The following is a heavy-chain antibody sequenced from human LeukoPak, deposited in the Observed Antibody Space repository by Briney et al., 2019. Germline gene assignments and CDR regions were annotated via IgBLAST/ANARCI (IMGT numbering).Heavy chain of an antibody. CDR2: IVVGSGNT. CDR1: GFTLTSSA. Sequence: GTSVKVSCKASGFTLTSSAMQWVRQARGQRLEWIGWIVVGSGNTNYAQKFQERVTITRDMSTSTAYMELSSLRSEDTAVYYCAARTEDDAFDIWGQGTMVTVSS. D-gene: IGHD1-14*01. CDR3: AARTEDDAFDI. J-gene: IGHJ3*02. V-gene: IGHV1-58*02.